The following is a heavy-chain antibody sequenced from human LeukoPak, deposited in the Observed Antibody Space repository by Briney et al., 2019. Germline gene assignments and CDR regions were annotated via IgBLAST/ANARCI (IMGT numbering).Heavy chain of an antibody. D-gene: IGHD6-6*01. V-gene: IGHV1-46*01. CDR3: AREVSLDSSSSGRFDY. Sequence: ASVKVSCKASGYTFTSYYMHWVRQAPGQGLEWMGIINPSGGSTSYAQKFQGRVTMTRDTSTSTVYMELSSLRSGDTAVYYCAREVSLDSSSSGRFDYWGQGTLVTVSS. CDR2: INPSGGST. CDR1: GYTFTSYY. J-gene: IGHJ4*02.